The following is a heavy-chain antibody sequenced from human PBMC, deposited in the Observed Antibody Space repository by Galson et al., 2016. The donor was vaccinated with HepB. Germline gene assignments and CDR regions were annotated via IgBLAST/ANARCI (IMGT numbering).Heavy chain of an antibody. V-gene: IGHV3-30*18. Sequence: SLRLSCAASGLSVNSFGMHWVRQAPGKGLEWVGVISYDGKKKYYGASVQGRFTISRDTSGNTLFLQINGLRPEDTAVYYCAKGPMSTLANWLDPWGQGTLVTVSS. CDR3: AKGPMSTLANWLDP. CDR1: GLSVNSFG. D-gene: IGHD5/OR15-5a*01. J-gene: IGHJ5*02. CDR2: ISYDGKKK.